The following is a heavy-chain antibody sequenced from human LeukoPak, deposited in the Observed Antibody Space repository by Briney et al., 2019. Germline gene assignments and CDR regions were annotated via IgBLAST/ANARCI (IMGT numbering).Heavy chain of an antibody. CDR2: IYYSGTA. D-gene: IGHD6-6*01. V-gene: IGHV4-39*07. J-gene: IGHJ3*02. Sequence: PSETLSLTCTVSGTSISSSAYYWGWIRQVPGKGLEWIGSIYYSGTAYYNPSLKSRVTMSVDTSKNQFSLKLSSVTAVDTAVYYCARCIAARLIDAFDIWGQGTMVTVSS. CDR3: ARCIAARLIDAFDI. CDR1: GTSISSSAYY.